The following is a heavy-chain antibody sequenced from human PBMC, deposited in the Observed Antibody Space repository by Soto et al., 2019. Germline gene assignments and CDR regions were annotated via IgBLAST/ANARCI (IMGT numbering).Heavy chain of an antibody. V-gene: IGHV1-2*04. CDR1: GYTVNGYY. J-gene: IGHJ4*02. CDR2: INPNSGGT. CDR3: ARDTTSSGWNSIDY. Sequence: ASVKVSSKASGYTVNGYYMHWVRQALVKGIEWMGWINPNSGGTNYAQKFQGWVTMTRDTSISTAYMELSKLRSDDTSVYYCARDTTSSGWNSIDYWGQGTLVTVSS. D-gene: IGHD6-19*01.